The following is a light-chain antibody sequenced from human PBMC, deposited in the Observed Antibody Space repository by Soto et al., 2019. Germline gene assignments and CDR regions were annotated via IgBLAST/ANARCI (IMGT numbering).Light chain of an antibody. J-gene: IGKJ3*01. CDR3: QKHDGVPL. CDR2: DAS. V-gene: IGKV1-33*01. Sequence: DIQLPQSPSSLSASVGDRVTITCQASQDISNHLNWYQQKPGKAPNLLIYDASDLETGVPSRFSGGGSGTFFSFTINSLQPEDIATYYCQKHDGVPLFGRGTKVDIK. CDR1: QDISNH.